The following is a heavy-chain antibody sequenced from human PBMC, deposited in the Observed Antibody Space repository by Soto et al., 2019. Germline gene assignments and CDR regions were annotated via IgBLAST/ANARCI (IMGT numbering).Heavy chain of an antibody. D-gene: IGHD3-22*01. J-gene: IGHJ4*02. CDR1: GYTFTGYY. CDR2: INPNSGGT. CDR3: ARGIPRYYYDSSGPLFDY. Sequence: ASVKVSCKASGYTFTGYYMHWVRQAPGQGLEWMGWINPNSGGTNYAQKFQGRVTMTRDTSISTAYMELSRLRSDDTAVYYCARGIPRYYYDSSGPLFDYWGQGTLVTVSS. V-gene: IGHV1-2*02.